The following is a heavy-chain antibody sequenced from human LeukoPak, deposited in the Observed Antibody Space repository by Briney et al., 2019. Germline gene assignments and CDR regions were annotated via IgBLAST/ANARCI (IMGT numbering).Heavy chain of an antibody. J-gene: IGHJ4*02. V-gene: IGHV4-59*01. CDR1: GGSISSYY. Sequence: KSSETLSLTCTVSGGSISSYYWSWIRQPPGKRLEWIGYIYYSGSTNYNPSLKSRVTISVDTSKNQFSLKLSSVTAADTAVYYCARTLGELSLFFDYWGQGTLVTVSS. D-gene: IGHD3-16*02. CDR2: IYYSGST. CDR3: ARTLGELSLFFDY.